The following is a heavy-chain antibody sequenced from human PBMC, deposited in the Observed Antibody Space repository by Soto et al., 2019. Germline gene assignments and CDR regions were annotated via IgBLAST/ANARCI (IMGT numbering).Heavy chain of an antibody. CDR3: ARDSSQGPYFDY. CDR2: IWYDGSNK. CDR1: GFTFSSYG. V-gene: IGHV3-33*01. J-gene: IGHJ4*02. Sequence: PGGSLRLSCAASGFTFSSYGMHWVRQAPGKGLEWVAVIWYDGSNKYYADSVKGRFTISRDNSKNTLYLQMNSLRAEDTAVYYCARDSSQGPYFDYWGRGTLVTVSS.